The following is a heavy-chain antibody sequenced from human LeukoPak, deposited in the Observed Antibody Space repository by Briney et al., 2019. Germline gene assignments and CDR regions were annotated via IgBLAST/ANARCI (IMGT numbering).Heavy chain of an antibody. CDR3: ARGGAQWLVEEAFDF. J-gene: IGHJ3*01. Sequence: SETLSLTCTATAGPIRTYYWSCIRQTAGKGLEWIGHINPRGNIKYNPSLKSRVSLSMDTSKNQFSLKVNSVTAADTAVYYCARGGAQWLVEEAFDFWGRGTMVTVSS. CDR2: INPRGNI. V-gene: IGHV4-4*07. CDR1: AGPIRTYY. D-gene: IGHD6-19*01.